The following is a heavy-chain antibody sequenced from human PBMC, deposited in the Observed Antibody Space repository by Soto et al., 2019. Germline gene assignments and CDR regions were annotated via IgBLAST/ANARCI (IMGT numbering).Heavy chain of an antibody. J-gene: IGHJ3*02. CDR1: GGTFSSYA. V-gene: IGHV1-69*13. CDR2: IIPIFGTA. Sequence: GASVKVSCKASGGTFSSYAISWVRQAPGQGLEWMGGIIPIFGTANYAQKFQGGVTITADESTSTAYMELSSLRSEDTAVYYCASPIGPDAFDIWGQGTMVTVSS. CDR3: ASPIGPDAFDI.